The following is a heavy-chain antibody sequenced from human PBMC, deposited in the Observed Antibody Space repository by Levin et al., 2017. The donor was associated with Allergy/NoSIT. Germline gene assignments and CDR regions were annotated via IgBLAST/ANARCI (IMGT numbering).Heavy chain of an antibody. D-gene: IGHD2-2*01. V-gene: IGHV5-51*01. CDR1: GYSFTNSW. CDR2: IYPGDSDT. J-gene: IGHJ4*02. Sequence: HGESLKISCQASGYSFTNSWIGWVRQMPGKGLEWMGIIYPGDSDTRYSPSFEGQVTISADKSVTTAYLQWSSLKASDTAIYYCARGCSGISCFDYWGQGTLVTVSS. CDR3: ARGCSGISCFDY.